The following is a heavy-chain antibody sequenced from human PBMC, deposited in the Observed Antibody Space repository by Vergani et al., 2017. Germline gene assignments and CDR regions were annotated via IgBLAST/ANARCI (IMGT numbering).Heavy chain of an antibody. CDR2: IYYSGST. D-gene: IGHD5-18*01. Sequence: QVQLQESGPGLVKPSETLSLTCTVSGGSISSYYWSWIRQPPGKGLEWIGYIYYSGSTNYNPSLKSRVTISVDTSKNQFSLKLSSVTAADTAVYYCARDSQDTATDYWGQGTLVTVSS. V-gene: IGHV4-59*01. CDR3: ARDSQDTATDY. J-gene: IGHJ4*02. CDR1: GGSISSYY.